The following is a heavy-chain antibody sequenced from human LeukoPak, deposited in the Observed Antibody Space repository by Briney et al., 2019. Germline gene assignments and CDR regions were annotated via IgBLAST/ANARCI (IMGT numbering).Heavy chain of an antibody. CDR1: GGSISSGGYY. CDR2: IYHSGST. D-gene: IGHD3-3*01. CDR3: ARGDGLRFLEWLLFDY. V-gene: IGHV4-31*03. Sequence: SETLSLTCTVSGGSISSGGYYWSWIRQHPGKGLEWIGYIYHSGSTYYNPSLKSRVTISVDTSKNQFSLKLSSVTAADTAVYYCARGDGLRFLEWLLFDYWGQGTLVTVSS. J-gene: IGHJ4*02.